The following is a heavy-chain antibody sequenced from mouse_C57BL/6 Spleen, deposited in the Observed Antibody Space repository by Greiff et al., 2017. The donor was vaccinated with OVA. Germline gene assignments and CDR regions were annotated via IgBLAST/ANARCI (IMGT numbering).Heavy chain of an antibody. V-gene: IGHV1-77*01. J-gene: IGHJ1*03. CDR3: ASPTYYGSSGGYFDV. CDR1: GYTFTDYY. D-gene: IGHD1-1*01. Sequence: QVQLQQSGAELVKPGASVKISCKASGYTFTDYYINWVKQRPGQGLEWIGKIDPGSGSTYYNEKFKGKATLTADKSSSTAYMQLSSLTSEDSAVYCGASPTYYGSSGGYFDVWGTGTTVTVSS. CDR2: IDPGSGST.